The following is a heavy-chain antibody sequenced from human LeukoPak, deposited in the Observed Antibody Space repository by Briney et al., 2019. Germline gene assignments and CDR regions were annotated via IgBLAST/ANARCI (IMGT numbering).Heavy chain of an antibody. CDR1: GYSFTDYI. Sequence: ASVKVSCKTSGYSFTDYIIAWVRQAPGQGLEWLGWIGTYDGHTSYAQKVQGRVTMTTDTSATTAYLELRSLTSGDTALYYCARLMDNNYDGSAFDYWGQGTLVTVSS. CDR3: ARLMDNNYDGSAFDY. D-gene: IGHD3-22*01. J-gene: IGHJ4*02. V-gene: IGHV1-18*01. CDR2: IGTYDGHT.